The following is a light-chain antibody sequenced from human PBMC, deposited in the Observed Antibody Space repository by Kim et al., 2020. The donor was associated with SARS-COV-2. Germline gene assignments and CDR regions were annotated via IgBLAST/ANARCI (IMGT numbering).Light chain of an antibody. CDR2: GNS. CDR3: QSYDSSLSGYV. Sequence: GVTIACTGSSPNIGAGYDVHWYQQRPGTAPQLLIYGNSNRPSGVPDRFSGSKSGTSASLAITGLQAEDEADYYCQSYDSSLSGYVFGTGTKVTVL. J-gene: IGLJ1*01. CDR1: SPNIGAGYD. V-gene: IGLV1-40*01.